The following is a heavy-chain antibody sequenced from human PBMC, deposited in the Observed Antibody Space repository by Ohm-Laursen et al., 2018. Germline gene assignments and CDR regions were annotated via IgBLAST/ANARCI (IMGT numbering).Heavy chain of an antibody. V-gene: IGHV1-18*01. D-gene: IGHD1-26*01. CDR3: VKDGTDGTSGDC. CDR1: GYTFTSYG. Sequence: SVKVSCKASGYTFTSYGINWVRQAPGQGLESMGWIRAYNGDTNYAQKFEDRITVTTDTSTSTAYMELRSLTSDDTAVYYYVKDGTDGTSGDCWGQGTLVTVSS. J-gene: IGHJ4*02. CDR2: IRAYNGDT.